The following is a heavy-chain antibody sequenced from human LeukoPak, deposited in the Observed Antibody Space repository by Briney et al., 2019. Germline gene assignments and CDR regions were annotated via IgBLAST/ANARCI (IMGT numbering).Heavy chain of an antibody. J-gene: IGHJ5*02. V-gene: IGHV4-59*01. CDR3: ARDSVTIFAFDP. D-gene: IGHD3-3*01. Sequence: SETLSLTCTVPGGSISSYYWSWIRQPPGKGLEWIGYIYYSGSTNYNPSLKSRVTISVDTSKNQFSLKLSSVTAADTAVYYCARDSVTIFAFDPWGQGTLVTVSS. CDR1: GGSISSYY. CDR2: IYYSGST.